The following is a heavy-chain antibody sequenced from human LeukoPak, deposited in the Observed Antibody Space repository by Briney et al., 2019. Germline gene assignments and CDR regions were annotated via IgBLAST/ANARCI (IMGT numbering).Heavy chain of an antibody. CDR3: ARQGYYYYYMDV. V-gene: IGHV4-39*01. CDR1: YGSINSASYY. J-gene: IGHJ6*03. Sequence: SETLSLTCIVSYGSINSASYYWGWIRQPPGKGLEWIGSIYYSGSTYYNPSLKSRVTISVDTSKNQFSLRLSSVTAADTAVYYCARQGYYYYYMDVWGNGTTVTVSS. CDR2: IYYSGST.